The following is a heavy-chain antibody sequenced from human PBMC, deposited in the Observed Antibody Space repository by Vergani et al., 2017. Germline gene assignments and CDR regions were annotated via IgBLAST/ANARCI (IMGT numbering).Heavy chain of an antibody. J-gene: IGHJ5*02. Sequence: EVQLLESGGGLVQPGRSLRLSCAASGFTFDDYAMHWVRQAPGKGLEWVSGISWNSGSIGYADSVKGRFTISRDNAKNSLYLQMNSLRAEDTALYYCAKGLHGNWFDPWGQGTLVTVSS. V-gene: IGHV3-9*01. CDR3: AKGLHGNWFDP. CDR1: GFTFDDYA. D-gene: IGHD4-11*01. CDR2: ISWNSGSI.